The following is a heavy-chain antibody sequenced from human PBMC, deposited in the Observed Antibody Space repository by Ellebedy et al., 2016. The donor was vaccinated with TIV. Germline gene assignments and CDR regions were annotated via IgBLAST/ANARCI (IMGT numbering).Heavy chain of an antibody. CDR3: ARGNYNDVGGMDV. V-gene: IGHV3-20*04. CDR1: GFTFADYG. Sequence: PGGSLRLSCEVSGFTFADYGMSWVRQAPGKGLEWVSAINWNGGTTDYVDSVKGRFTVSRDNAKNALYLQMNSLTAEDTAFYYCARGNYNDVGGMDVWGQGTPVTVSS. D-gene: IGHD1-1*01. J-gene: IGHJ6*02. CDR2: INWNGGTT.